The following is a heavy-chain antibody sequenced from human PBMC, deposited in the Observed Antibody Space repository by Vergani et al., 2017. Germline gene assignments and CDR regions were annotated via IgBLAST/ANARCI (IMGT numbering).Heavy chain of an antibody. CDR2: IYHSGST. V-gene: IGHV4-38-2*02. D-gene: IGHD5-18*01. Sequence: QVQLQESGPGLVKPSETLSLTCTVSGYSISSGYYWGWIRQPPGKGLEWIGSIYHSGSTYYNPSLKSRVTISVDTSKNQFSLKLSSATAADTAVYYCARVGIQLWLNDYWGQGTLVTVSS. J-gene: IGHJ4*02. CDR1: GYSISSGYY. CDR3: ARVGIQLWLNDY.